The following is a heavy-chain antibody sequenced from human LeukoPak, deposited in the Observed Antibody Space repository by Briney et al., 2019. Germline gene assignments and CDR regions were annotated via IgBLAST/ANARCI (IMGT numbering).Heavy chain of an antibody. CDR3: ARDLGYCTNGVCHTRFDY. Sequence: PGGSLRLSCAASGFTVSAYAMAWVRQAPGKGLEWVSTIYDDNTYYADSVKGRFAISTDNSKNTLYLQMNSLRVEDTAVYYCARDLGYCTNGVCHTRFDYWGQGTLVAVSS. CDR2: IYDDNT. V-gene: IGHV3-23*01. J-gene: IGHJ4*02. D-gene: IGHD2-8*01. CDR1: GFTVSAYA.